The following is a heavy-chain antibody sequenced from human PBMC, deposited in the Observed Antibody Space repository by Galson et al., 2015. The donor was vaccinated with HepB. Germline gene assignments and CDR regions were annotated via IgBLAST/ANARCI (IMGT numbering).Heavy chain of an antibody. V-gene: IGHV3-49*04. Sequence: SLRLSCASSGFTFGDYAMNWVRQAPGKGLEWVAFIRTEAYGGTTEYAASVKGRFTIFRDDSNSIAYLQMNSLKTADTAVYYCTRDLGYYYGSGSDYWGQGTLVTVSS. CDR2: IRTEAYGGTT. D-gene: IGHD3-10*01. CDR3: TRDLGYYYGSGSDY. J-gene: IGHJ4*02. CDR1: GFTFGDYA.